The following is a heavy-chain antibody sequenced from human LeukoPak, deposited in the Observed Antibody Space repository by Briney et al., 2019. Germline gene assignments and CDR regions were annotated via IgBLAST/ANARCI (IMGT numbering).Heavy chain of an antibody. J-gene: IGHJ4*02. V-gene: IGHV3-23*01. D-gene: IGHD3-16*01. CDR3: ASITSVPPFDY. CDR1: GFTFSSYA. Sequence: GGSLRLSCAASGFTFSSYAMSWVRQAPGKGLGWVSAISGSGGSTYYADSVKGRFTISRDNSKNTLYLQMNSLRAEDTAVYYCASITSVPPFDYWGQGTLVTVSS. CDR2: ISGSGGST.